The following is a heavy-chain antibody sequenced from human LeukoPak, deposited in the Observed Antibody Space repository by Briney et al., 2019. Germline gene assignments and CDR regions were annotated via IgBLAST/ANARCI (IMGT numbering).Heavy chain of an antibody. Sequence: SQTLSLTCAVSGGSIISGGYSWSWLRQPPGKGLEWIGYIYHSGSTYYNPSLKSRVTISVDRSKNQFSLKLSSVTAADTAVYYCARAPGGSYCSSTSCQVARYRFDPWGQGTLVTVSS. V-gene: IGHV4-30-2*01. D-gene: IGHD2-2*01. J-gene: IGHJ5*02. CDR3: ARAPGGSYCSSTSCQVARYRFDP. CDR2: IYHSGST. CDR1: GGSIISGGYS.